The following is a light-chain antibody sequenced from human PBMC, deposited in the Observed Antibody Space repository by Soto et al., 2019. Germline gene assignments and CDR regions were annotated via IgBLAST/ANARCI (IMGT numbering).Light chain of an antibody. CDR3: QQYGSSLGVT. CDR1: QSVSSSY. V-gene: IGKV3-20*01. Sequence: EIVLTQSPGTLSLSPGERATLSCRASQSVSSSYLAWYQQKPRQAPRLLIYGASSRATGIPDRFSGSGSGTDFTLTISRLEPEDFAVYYCQQYGSSLGVTFGGGTKVEIK. J-gene: IGKJ4*01. CDR2: GAS.